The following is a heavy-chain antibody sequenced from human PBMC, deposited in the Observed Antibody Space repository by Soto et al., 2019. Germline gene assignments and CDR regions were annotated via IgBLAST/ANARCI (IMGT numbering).Heavy chain of an antibody. CDR2: IRSNIYDGTT. CDR3: TRVSPDCSDGSCYPPN. J-gene: IGHJ4*02. Sequence: GGSLRVSCIASGFTFRDYAISWFRQAPWKGLQWVSFIRSNIYDGTTEYAASVKGRFTISRDDSKTIAYLQMNSLETEDTGVYYCTRVSPDCSDGSCYPPNSGQGTLVTVSS. CDR1: GFTFRDYA. D-gene: IGHD2-15*01. V-gene: IGHV3-49*03.